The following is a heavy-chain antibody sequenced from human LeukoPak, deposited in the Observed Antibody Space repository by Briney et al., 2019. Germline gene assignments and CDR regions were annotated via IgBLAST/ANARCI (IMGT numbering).Heavy chain of an antibody. J-gene: IGHJ4*02. CDR1: GGSFSGYY. D-gene: IGHD2-2*01. Sequence: SETLSLTCAVYGGSFSGYYWSWIRQPPGKGLEWLGEINHSGSTNYNPSLKSQVTISVDTSKNQFSLKLSSVTAADTAVYYCARQYCSSTSCYRNFDYWGQGTLVTVSS. CDR3: ARQYCSSTSCYRNFDY. V-gene: IGHV4-34*01. CDR2: INHSGST.